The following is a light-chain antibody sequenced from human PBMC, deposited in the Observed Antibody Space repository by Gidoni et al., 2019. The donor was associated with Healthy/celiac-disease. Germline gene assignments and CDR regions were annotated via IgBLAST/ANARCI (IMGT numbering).Light chain of an antibody. Sequence: DIVLTQSPGTLSLSPGVRATLSCRASQSVSSNYLAWYQQKPCQAPRLLIYGASSRATGIPDRFSGSGSGTDFTLTISRLEPEDFAVYYCQQYGSSPVFGGGTKVEIK. V-gene: IGKV3-20*01. CDR1: QSVSSNY. J-gene: IGKJ4*01. CDR2: GAS. CDR3: QQYGSSPV.